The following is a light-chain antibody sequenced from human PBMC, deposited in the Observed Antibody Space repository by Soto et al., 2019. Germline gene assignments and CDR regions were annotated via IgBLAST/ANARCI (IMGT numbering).Light chain of an antibody. CDR3: QQYNNWLLYT. Sequence: EIVMTQSPATLSVSPGERATLSCRASQSVSSNLAWYQQKPGLAPRLLIYGASTRATGIPARFSGSGSGTEFTLTISSLPSEDFAVYYCQQYNNWLLYTFGQGTKLEIK. CDR1: QSVSSN. J-gene: IGKJ2*01. CDR2: GAS. V-gene: IGKV3-15*01.